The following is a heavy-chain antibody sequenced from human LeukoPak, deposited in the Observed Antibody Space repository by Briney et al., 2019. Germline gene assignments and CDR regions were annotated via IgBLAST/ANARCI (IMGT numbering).Heavy chain of an antibody. J-gene: IGHJ5*02. Sequence: KASETLSLTCTVSGGSISSYYGSWIGRPPGKGLEWIGYIYYSGSTNYNPSLKSRVTISEDTSKNQFSLKLSSVTAADTAVYYCAKTTTIFGVVITGFDPWGQGTLVTVSS. CDR1: GGSISSYY. V-gene: IGHV4-59*01. CDR3: AKTTTIFGVVITGFDP. D-gene: IGHD3-3*01. CDR2: IYYSGST.